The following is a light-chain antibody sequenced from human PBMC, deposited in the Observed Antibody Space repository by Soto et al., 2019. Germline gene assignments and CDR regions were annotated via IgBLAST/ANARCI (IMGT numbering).Light chain of an antibody. V-gene: IGLV2-11*01. CDR3: CSSAGSSTVI. CDR2: DVS. J-gene: IGLJ2*01. CDR1: SRDVGAYNY. Sequence: QSALTQPRSVSGSPGQSVTISCTGTSRDVGAYNYVSWYQQHPGKVPKLIIYDVSKWPSGVPDRFSGSKSGNTASLTISGLQAEDEADYYCCSSAGSSTVIFGGGTQLTVL.